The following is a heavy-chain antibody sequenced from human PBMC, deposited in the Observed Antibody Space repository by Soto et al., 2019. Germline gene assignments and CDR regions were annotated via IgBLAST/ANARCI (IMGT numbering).Heavy chain of an antibody. J-gene: IGHJ4*02. CDR1: GGSLSGNY. CDR2: THHSGST. D-gene: IGHD2-21*02. V-gene: IGHV4-34*01. CDR3: ARTTAAIHLNY. Sequence: PLEILSLTCAVYGGSLSGNYWGWIRQPPGKGLEWIGETHHSGSTAYNPSLKSRVTISVDTSRNQFSLKLNSVTAADTAVYYCARTTAAIHLNYWSQGTLVTVSS.